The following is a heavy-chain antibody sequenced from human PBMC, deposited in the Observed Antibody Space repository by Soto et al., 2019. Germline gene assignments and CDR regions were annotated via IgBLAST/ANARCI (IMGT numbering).Heavy chain of an antibody. J-gene: IGHJ4*02. Sequence: GGSLRLSCAASGFTFNNYDMSWVRQAPGKGLEWVSYISSSITTVYYADSVKGRFTISRDNAQNSLYLQMNSLRNEDTAVYYCARDRRYAEFSLDYWGQGALVTVSS. CDR3: ARDRRYAEFSLDY. D-gene: IGHD3-10*01. CDR1: GFTFNNYD. V-gene: IGHV3-48*02. CDR2: ISSSITTV.